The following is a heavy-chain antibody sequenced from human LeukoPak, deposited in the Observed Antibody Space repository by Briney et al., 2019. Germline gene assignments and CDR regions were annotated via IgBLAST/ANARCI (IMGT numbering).Heavy chain of an antibody. CDR2: IRQDGGEK. V-gene: IGHV3-7*01. CDR1: GFTFSSYW. J-gene: IGHJ4*01. D-gene: IGHD1/OR15-1a*01. Sequence: PGGSLRLSCAVSGFTFSSYWMNWVRQAPGKGLEWVASIRQDGGEKSYVDSVKGRFTISRDNTKNSVYLQMSSLRAEDTAVYYCARDGTAPGLCFDLWGQGTLVTVSS. CDR3: ARDGTAPGLCFDL.